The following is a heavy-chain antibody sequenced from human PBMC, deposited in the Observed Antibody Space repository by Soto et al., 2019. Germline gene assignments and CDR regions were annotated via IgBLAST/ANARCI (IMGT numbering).Heavy chain of an antibody. CDR2: IWYDGGNK. CDR1: GLTFSRYG. V-gene: IGHV3-33*03. J-gene: IGHJ1*01. CDR3: ATDRMGDCSGGSCFRYFQH. D-gene: IGHD2-15*01. Sequence: GGSLRLSCAASGLTFSRYGMHWVRQAPGKGLEWVAVIWYDGGNKYYTDSVKGRFTISRDNSRNTLDLQMNSLRAEDTAVYYCATDRMGDCSGGSCFRYFQHWGQGTLVTVS.